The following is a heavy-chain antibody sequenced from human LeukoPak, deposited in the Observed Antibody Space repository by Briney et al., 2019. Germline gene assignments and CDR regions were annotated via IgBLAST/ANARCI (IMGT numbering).Heavy chain of an antibody. D-gene: IGHD2-15*01. CDR3: ARTGYCSGGGCRYNHLDY. CDR1: GGSINNDNYY. V-gene: IGHV4-31*03. Sequence: SETLSLTCTVSGGSINNDNYYWSWIRQHPGKGLECLGYIYYSGSTYYNPSLKSRVTILVDTSKNQFSLNLRSVTAADTAVYYCARTGYCSGGGCRYNHLDYWGQGALVTVSS. CDR2: IYYSGST. J-gene: IGHJ4*02.